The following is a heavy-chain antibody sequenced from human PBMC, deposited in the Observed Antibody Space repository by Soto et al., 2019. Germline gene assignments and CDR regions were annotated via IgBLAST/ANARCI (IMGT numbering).Heavy chain of an antibody. J-gene: IGHJ4*02. D-gene: IGHD2-15*01. CDR3: VKDRWIDY. CDR2: ISSNGGPT. CDR1: GFTFSSFA. Sequence: GGSLRLSCSASGFTFSSFAMHWVRQAPGNGLQYVSSISSNGGPTYYTDTVKGRFTISRDNSKNTLYLQMNSLRAEDTAVYYCVKDRWIDYWGKGTLVTVSS. V-gene: IGHV3-64D*06.